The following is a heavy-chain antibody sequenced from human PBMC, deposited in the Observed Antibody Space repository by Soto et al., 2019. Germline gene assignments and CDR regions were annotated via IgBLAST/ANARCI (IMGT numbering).Heavy chain of an antibody. Sequence: DVQLVESGRGLVQPGGSLRLSCIASELTFSTSWMHWVRQAPGKGPVWISRINTDGSDVTYADSVKGRFAVSRDNAKNTLYLQMNSLRVEDTAVYFCARGNIAVAVRGLFDYWGQGTLVTVSS. J-gene: IGHJ4*02. CDR1: ELTFSTSW. D-gene: IGHD6-19*01. CDR2: INTDGSDV. V-gene: IGHV3-74*03. CDR3: ARGNIAVAVRGLFDY.